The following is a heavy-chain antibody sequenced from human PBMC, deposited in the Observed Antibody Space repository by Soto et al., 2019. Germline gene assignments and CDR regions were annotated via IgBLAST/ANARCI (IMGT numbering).Heavy chain of an antibody. J-gene: IGHJ4*02. CDR2: IYYSGST. V-gene: IGHV4-39*01. CDR3: ARQVWDTAMGDFDY. CDR1: GGSISSSSYY. D-gene: IGHD5-18*01. Sequence: SETLSLTCTVSGGSISSSSYYWGWIRQPPGKGLEWIGSIYYSGSTYYNPSLKSRVTISVDTSKNQFSLKLSSVTAADTAVYYCARQVWDTAMGDFDYWGQGTLVTVSS.